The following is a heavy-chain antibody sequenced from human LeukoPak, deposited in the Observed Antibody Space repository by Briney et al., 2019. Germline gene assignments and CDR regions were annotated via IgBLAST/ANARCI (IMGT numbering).Heavy chain of an antibody. CDR2: IWYDGSNK. CDR1: GFTFSSFG. J-gene: IGHJ4*02. CDR3: AKDWEVITAIYYFDY. V-gene: IGHV3-33*06. Sequence: GGSLRPSCAAYGFTFSSFGMHWVRQAPGKGLEGVAVIWYDGSNKYYADSVKGRLTISRDNCKNTLYLQMNSLRAEDTAVYYCAKDWEVITAIYYFDYWGKGTLVTVSS. D-gene: IGHD3-22*01.